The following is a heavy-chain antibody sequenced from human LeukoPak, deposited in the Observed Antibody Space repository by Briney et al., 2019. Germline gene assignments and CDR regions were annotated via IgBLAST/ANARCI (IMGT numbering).Heavy chain of an antibody. CDR2: ISSSSSTI. J-gene: IGHJ4*02. D-gene: IGHD2-15*01. Sequence: PGGSLRLSCAASGSTFSNYNMNWVRQAPGKGLEWVSYISSSSSTIYYADSVKGRFTISRDNAKNSLYLQMNSLRAEDTAVYYCARGLYCSGGSCYGRFDYWGQGTLVTVSS. CDR3: ARGLYCSGGSCYGRFDY. V-gene: IGHV3-48*01. CDR1: GSTFSNYN.